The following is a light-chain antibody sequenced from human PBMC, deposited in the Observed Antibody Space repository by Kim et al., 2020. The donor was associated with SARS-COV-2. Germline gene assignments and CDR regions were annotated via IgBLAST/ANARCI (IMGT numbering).Light chain of an antibody. J-gene: IGKJ2*01. CDR2: DAS. V-gene: IGKV1-39*01. CDR3: QQTHTTPDT. Sequence: SASVGDSVAIACRESKDTTTLLSWYQQTPGKAPKLLIYDASSVQSGVLPRFSGSRPGTDFPLTISDLQPDDFVTYYCQQTHTTPDTFGQGTKLEI. CDR1: KDTTTL.